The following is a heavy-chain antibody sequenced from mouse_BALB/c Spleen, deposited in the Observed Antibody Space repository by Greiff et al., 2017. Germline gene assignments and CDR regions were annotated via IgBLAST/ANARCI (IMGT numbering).Heavy chain of an antibody. V-gene: IGHV14-3*02. J-gene: IGHJ2*01. CDR1: GFNITDTY. D-gene: IGHD2-14*01. CDR3: AREDERYPYDFDY. Sequence: VQLQQSGAELVKPGASVQLSCTASGFNITDTYMHWVKQRREQGLEWIGRIDPANGNTKYDPKFQGKATITADTSSNTAYLQLSSLTSEDTAVCYCAREDERYPYDFDYWGQGTTLTVSS. CDR2: IDPANGNT.